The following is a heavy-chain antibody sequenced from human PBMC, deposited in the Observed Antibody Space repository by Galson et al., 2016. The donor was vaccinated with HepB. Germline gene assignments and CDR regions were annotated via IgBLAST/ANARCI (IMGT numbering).Heavy chain of an antibody. CDR2: VRVFVGHT. V-gene: IGHV1-18*01. CDR1: GYTFATHG. J-gene: IGHJ4*02. Sequence: SVKVSCKASGYTFATHGISWVRQAPGEGLEWMGWVRVFVGHTDSAQKFQDRVSFTADTSTNTAYMELRSLTYDDTAVYFCAREQSSSWSPFDYWGQGTLVAVSS. D-gene: IGHD6-13*01. CDR3: AREQSSSWSPFDY.